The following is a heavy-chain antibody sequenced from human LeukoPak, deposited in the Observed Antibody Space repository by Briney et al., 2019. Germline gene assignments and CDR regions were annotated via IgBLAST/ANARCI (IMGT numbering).Heavy chain of an antibody. J-gene: IGHJ5*02. V-gene: IGHV1-18*01. CDR3: ARAVRYCSSTSCYPSRWFDP. CDR2: ISAYNGNT. Sequence: ASVKVSCKASGYTFTNYGISWVRQAPGQGLEWMGWISAYNGNTNYAQKLQGRVTMTTDTSTSTAYMELRSLRSDDTAVYYCARAVRYCSSTSCYPSRWFDPWGQGTLVTVSS. CDR1: GYTFTNYG. D-gene: IGHD2-2*01.